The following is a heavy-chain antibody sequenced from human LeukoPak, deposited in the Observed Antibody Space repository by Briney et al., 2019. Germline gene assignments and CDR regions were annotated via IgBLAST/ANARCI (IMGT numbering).Heavy chain of an antibody. J-gene: IGHJ4*02. Sequence: SETLSLTCTVSGGSISSGSYYWGWVRQPPGKGLEWLGTIYYSGNTYYSPSLKSRVTISVDTSKNQFSLRLSSVTAADTAVYFCMRHEEEDGYNAKPFDSWGQGTLVTVSS. D-gene: IGHD5-24*01. CDR1: GGSISSGSYY. V-gene: IGHV4-39*01. CDR2: IYYSGNT. CDR3: MRHEEEDGYNAKPFDS.